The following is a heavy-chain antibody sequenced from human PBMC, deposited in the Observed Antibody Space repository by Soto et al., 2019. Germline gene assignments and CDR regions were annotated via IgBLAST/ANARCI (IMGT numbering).Heavy chain of an antibody. CDR2: ISYDGSNK. J-gene: IGHJ3*02. D-gene: IGHD1-26*01. CDR1: GFTFSSYG. V-gene: IGHV3-30*18. CDR3: AKDDPRYSGSYDAFDI. Sequence: QVQLVESGGGVVQPGRSLRLSCAASGFTFSSYGMHWVRQAPGKGLEWVAVISYDGSNKYYADSVKGRFTISRDNSKNTLYLQMNSLRAEDTAVYYCAKDDPRYSGSYDAFDIWGQGTMVTVSS.